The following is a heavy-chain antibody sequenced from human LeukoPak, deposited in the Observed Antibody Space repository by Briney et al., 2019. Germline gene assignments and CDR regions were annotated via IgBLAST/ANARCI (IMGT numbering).Heavy chain of an antibody. Sequence: SVKVSCKXSGGTFSSDAISWVRQAPRQGLEWMGRIIPIFGTANYAQKFQGRVTITTDESTSTAYMELSSLRSEDTAVYYCARDFEERWVGYCTNGVCYKDYYYYYMDVWGKGTTVTVSS. CDR3: ARDFEERWVGYCTNGVCYKDYYYYYMDV. CDR1: GGTFSSDA. CDR2: IIPIFGTA. D-gene: IGHD2-8*01. J-gene: IGHJ6*03. V-gene: IGHV1-69*05.